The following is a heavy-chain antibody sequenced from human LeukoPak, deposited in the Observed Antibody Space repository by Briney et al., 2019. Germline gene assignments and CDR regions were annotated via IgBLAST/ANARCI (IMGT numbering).Heavy chain of an antibody. Sequence: GGSLRLSCAASGFTFSSYAMHWVRQAPGKGLEWVAVISYDGSNKYYADSVKGRFTISRDNSKNTLYLQMNSLRAEDTAVYYCAREVGSSGYSYYFDYWGQGTLVIVSS. V-gene: IGHV3-30-3*01. J-gene: IGHJ4*02. CDR2: ISYDGSNK. D-gene: IGHD3-22*01. CDR3: AREVGSSGYSYYFDY. CDR1: GFTFSSYA.